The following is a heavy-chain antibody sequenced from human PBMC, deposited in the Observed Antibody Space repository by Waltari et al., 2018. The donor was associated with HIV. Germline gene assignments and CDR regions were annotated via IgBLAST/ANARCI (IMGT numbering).Heavy chain of an antibody. CDR2: ISYSGNT. Sequence: QVQLQESGPGLVRPSETLSLTCAVSGGSISTYSWNWIRQPPGKGLAWIGYISYSGNTNYNPSLKSRGIISLDRSKNHFSLKLSSVTAADTAVYYCARAPNYYDSSGHSEFDYWGQGTLVTVSS. CDR1: GGSISTYS. V-gene: IGHV4-59*01. CDR3: ARAPNYYDSSGHSEFDY. J-gene: IGHJ4*02. D-gene: IGHD3-22*01.